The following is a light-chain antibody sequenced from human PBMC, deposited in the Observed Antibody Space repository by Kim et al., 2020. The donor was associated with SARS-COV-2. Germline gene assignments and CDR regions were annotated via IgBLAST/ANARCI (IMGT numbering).Light chain of an antibody. CDR3: QQYGGLPFT. CDR1: QSVSRNY. Sequence: YPGEGATLSCSASQSVSRNYLAWYQQKTGQAPRLLISDASSRTAGIPVRFSGSGSGTYFTLTISRLETEDFAVYYCQQYGGLPFTFGPGTKVDIK. J-gene: IGKJ3*01. V-gene: IGKV3-20*01. CDR2: DAS.